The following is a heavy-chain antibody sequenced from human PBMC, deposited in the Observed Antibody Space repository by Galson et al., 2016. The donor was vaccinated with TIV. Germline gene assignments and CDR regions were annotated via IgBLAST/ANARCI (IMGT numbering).Heavy chain of an antibody. J-gene: IGHJ3*02. CDR1: GFSLGTGGVG. Sequence: PALVKPTQTLTLTCTFSGFSLGTGGVGVGWIRQPPGKALEWLALIYWDDDKRYSPSLKNRLTITKDTSKNQVVLTMTNMDPVDTATYYCAHRHMTLSTAPDAFDMGGQGTMVTVSS. V-gene: IGHV2-5*02. D-gene: IGHD3-9*01. CDR2: IYWDDDK. CDR3: AHRHMTLSTAPDAFDM.